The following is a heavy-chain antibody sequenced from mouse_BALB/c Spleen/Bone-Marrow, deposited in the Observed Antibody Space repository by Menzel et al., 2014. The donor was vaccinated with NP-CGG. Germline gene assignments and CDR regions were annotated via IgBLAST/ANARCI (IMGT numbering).Heavy chain of an antibody. CDR2: INPTSDYT. V-gene: IGHV1-4*01. CDR3: VRGELLAY. Sequence: QVQLQQSGAELARPGASVKMSCEASGYTFSFYTMYWVEQRPGQGLEWIGYINPTSDYTDYNQKFKDKATLTADKSSSTAYMQLSSLTSEDSAVYYCVRGELLAYWGQGTTLTVSS. CDR1: GYTFSFYT. J-gene: IGHJ2*01.